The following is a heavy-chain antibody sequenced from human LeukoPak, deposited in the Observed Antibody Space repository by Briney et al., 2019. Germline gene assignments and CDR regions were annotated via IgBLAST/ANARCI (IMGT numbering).Heavy chain of an antibody. CDR3: ARKRIAAAEGPDNWFDP. J-gene: IGHJ5*02. CDR2: ISYDGSNE. Sequence: TGGSLRLSCAASGFTFSRYAMHWVRQAPGKGLEWMSVISYDGSNEYYADSVKGRFTISRDNSKNTLHLQMNTLKPEDTAVYYCARKRIAAAEGPDNWFDPWGQGTLVTVSS. D-gene: IGHD6-13*01. CDR1: GFTFSRYA. V-gene: IGHV3-30-3*01.